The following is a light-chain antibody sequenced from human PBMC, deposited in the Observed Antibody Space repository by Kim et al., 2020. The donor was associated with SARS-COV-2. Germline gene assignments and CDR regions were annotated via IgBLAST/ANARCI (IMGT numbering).Light chain of an antibody. CDR2: YDR. CDR1: AIGSES. V-gene: IGLV3-21*04. CDR3: QVWDINTDQGV. Sequence: SYELTQPPSVSVAPGKTATITCGGDAIGSESVHWYQQKPGQAPVVIMYYDRDRPSGIPERFSGSNSGNTATLTSSRVEAGDEADYFCQVWDINTDQGVFGGGTKLTVL. J-gene: IGLJ3*02.